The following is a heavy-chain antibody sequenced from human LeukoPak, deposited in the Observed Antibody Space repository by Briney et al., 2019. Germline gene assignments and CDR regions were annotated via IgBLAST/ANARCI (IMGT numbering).Heavy chain of an antibody. CDR3: ARRIAVAGYYFDY. Sequence: PSETLSLTCTVSGGSISSSSYYWGWIRQPPGKGLEWIGSIYYSGSTYYNPSLKSRVTISVDTSKNQFSLKLSSVTAADTAVYYCARRIAVAGYYFDYWGQGTLVTVSS. CDR2: IYYSGST. V-gene: IGHV4-39*07. D-gene: IGHD6-19*01. CDR1: GGSISSSSYY. J-gene: IGHJ4*02.